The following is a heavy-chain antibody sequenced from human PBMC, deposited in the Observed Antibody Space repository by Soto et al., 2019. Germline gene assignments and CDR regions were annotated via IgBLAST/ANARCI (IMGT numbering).Heavy chain of an antibody. CDR2: IYYSGST. D-gene: IGHD2-2*01. V-gene: IGHV4-39*01. J-gene: IGHJ5*02. Sequence: QLQLQESGPGLMKPSETLSLTCTVSGGSISSSSYYWGWIRQPPGKGLEWIGSIYYSGSTYYNPSLKSRVTISVDTSKNQFSLKLSSVTAADTAVYYCARQRYCSSTSCYLGWFDPWGQGTLVTVSS. CDR1: GGSISSSSYY. CDR3: ARQRYCSSTSCYLGWFDP.